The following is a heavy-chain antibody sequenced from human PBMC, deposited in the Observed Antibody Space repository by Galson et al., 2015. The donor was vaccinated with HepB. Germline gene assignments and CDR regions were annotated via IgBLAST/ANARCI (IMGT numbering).Heavy chain of an antibody. V-gene: IGHV3-30*18. D-gene: IGHD2-21*01. J-gene: IGHJ3*02. Sequence: SLRLSCAASGFTFTLYGMHWVRQAPGKGVEWMAFISYDGSIEYYAESVKGRFTISRDNSKNTLYLQMNRLGAEDTSVYYCAKALGWSVFQEDPLDMWGQGTMVTVSS. CDR2: ISYDGSIE. CDR3: AKALGWSVFQEDPLDM. CDR1: GFTFTLYG.